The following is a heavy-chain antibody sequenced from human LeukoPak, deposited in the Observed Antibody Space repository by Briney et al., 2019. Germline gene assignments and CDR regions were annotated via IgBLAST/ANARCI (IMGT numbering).Heavy chain of an antibody. CDR2: IWYDGSNK. V-gene: IGHV3-33*01. CDR1: GFTFSSYG. D-gene: IGHD2-2*01. J-gene: IGHJ5*02. CDR3: ARGGFYCSSTSCQNWFDP. Sequence: PGRSLRLSCVASGFTFSSYGMHWVRQAPGKGLEWVAVIWYDGSNKYYADSVKGRFTISRDNSKNTLYLQMNSLRAEDTAVYYCARGGFYCSSTSCQNWFDPWGQGTLVTVSS.